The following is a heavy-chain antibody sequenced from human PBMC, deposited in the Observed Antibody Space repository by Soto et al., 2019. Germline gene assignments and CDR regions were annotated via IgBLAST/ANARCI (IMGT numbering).Heavy chain of an antibody. V-gene: IGHV4-61*01. D-gene: IGHD1-26*01. Sequence: SETLSLTCTVSGGSVSSGSYYWSWIRQPPGKGLEWIGYIYYSGSTNYNPSLKSRVTISVDTSKNQFSLKLSSVTAADTAVYYCERVSAVGATHFDYWGQGTLVTVSS. CDR1: GGSVSSGSYY. CDR3: ERVSAVGATHFDY. J-gene: IGHJ4*02. CDR2: IYYSGST.